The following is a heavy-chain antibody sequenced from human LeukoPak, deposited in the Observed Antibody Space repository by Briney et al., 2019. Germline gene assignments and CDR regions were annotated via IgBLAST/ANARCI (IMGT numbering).Heavy chain of an antibody. V-gene: IGHV3-23*01. CDR2: ISASGGST. Sequence: PGGSLRLSCAASGFTFSSSAMSWVRQVPGKGLEWVSGISASGGSTSYADSVRGRFTISRDNSKNTLYVQMNSLRDEDTAVYYCARESYDSSGLYYFDYWGQGTLVTVSS. D-gene: IGHD3-22*01. J-gene: IGHJ4*02. CDR3: ARESYDSSGLYYFDY. CDR1: GFTFSSSA.